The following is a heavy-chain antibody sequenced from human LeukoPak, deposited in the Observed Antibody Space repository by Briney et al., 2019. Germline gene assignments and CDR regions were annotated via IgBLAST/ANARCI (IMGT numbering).Heavy chain of an antibody. V-gene: IGHV4-61*02. Sequence: SQTLSLTCTVSGGSISSGSYYWSWIRQPAGKGLEWIGRIYTSGSTNYNPSLKSRVTISADTSKNQFSLKLSSVTAADTAVYYCAREPHVLRFLEWLNWFDPWGQGTLVTVSS. CDR1: GGSISSGSYY. CDR3: AREPHVLRFLEWLNWFDP. D-gene: IGHD3-3*01. CDR2: IYTSGST. J-gene: IGHJ5*02.